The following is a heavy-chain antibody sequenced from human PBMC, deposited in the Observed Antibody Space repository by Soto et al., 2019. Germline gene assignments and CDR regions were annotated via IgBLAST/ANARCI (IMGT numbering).Heavy chain of an antibody. V-gene: IGHV1-46*01. CDR2: INPSGGST. Sequence: AASVKVSCKASGYTFTSYYMHWVRQAPGQGLEWMGIINPSGGSTRYAQKFQGRVTMTRDTSTSTVYMELSSLRSDDTAVYYCARDHLGYLYYWGQGTLVTVSS. D-gene: IGHD6-13*01. J-gene: IGHJ4*02. CDR3: ARDHLGYLYY. CDR1: GYTFTSYY.